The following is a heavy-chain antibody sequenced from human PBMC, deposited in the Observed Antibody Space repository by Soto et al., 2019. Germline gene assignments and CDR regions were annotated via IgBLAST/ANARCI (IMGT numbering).Heavy chain of an antibody. CDR2: INPNSGGT. V-gene: IGHV1-2*02. CDR3: ATGTTGTTYHYYYYYGMDV. D-gene: IGHD1-1*01. CDR1: GYTFTGYY. Sequence: ASVKVSCKASGYTFTGYYMHWVRQAPGQGLEWMGWINPNSGGTNYAQKFQGRVTMTRDTSISTAYMELSRLRSDDTAVYYCATGTTGTTYHYYYYYGMDVWGQGTTVTSP. J-gene: IGHJ6*02.